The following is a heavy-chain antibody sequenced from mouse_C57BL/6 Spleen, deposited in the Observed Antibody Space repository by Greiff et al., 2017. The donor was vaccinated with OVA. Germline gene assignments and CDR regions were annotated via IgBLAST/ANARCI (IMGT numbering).Heavy chain of an antibody. Sequence: EVQLQQSGPELVKPGASVKISCKASGYTFTDYYMNWVKQSHGQSLEWIGDINPNNGGTSYNQKFKGKATLTVDKSSSTAYMELRSLTSEDSAVYYCARYYGSSYVGAWFAYWGQGTLVTVSA. J-gene: IGHJ3*01. D-gene: IGHD1-1*01. CDR1: GYTFTDYY. CDR2: INPNNGGT. CDR3: ARYYGSSYVGAWFAY. V-gene: IGHV1-26*01.